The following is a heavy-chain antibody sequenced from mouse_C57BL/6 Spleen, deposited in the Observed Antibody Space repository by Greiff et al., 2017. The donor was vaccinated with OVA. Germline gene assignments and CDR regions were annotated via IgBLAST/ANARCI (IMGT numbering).Heavy chain of an antibody. J-gene: IGHJ1*03. CDR1: GFTFSSYA. D-gene: IGHD1-1*01. CDR2: ISSGGDYI. V-gene: IGHV5-9-1*02. Sequence: EVMLVESGAGLVKPGGSLKLSCAASGFTFSSYAMSWVRQTPEKRLEWVAYISSGGDYIYYADTVKGRFTISRDNARNTLYLQMSSLKSEDTAMYYCTRDFDYGSSFWYFDVWGTGTTVTVSS. CDR3: TRDFDYGSSFWYFDV.